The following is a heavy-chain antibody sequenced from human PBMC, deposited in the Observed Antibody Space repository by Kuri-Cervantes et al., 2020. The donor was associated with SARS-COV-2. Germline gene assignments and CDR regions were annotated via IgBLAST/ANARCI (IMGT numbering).Heavy chain of an antibody. D-gene: IGHD7-27*01. CDR3: ARVSGDSRFSYYMDA. CDR1: GYSISSGYY. CDR2: IYHSGSA. J-gene: IGHJ6*03. V-gene: IGHV4-38-2*01. Sequence: GSLRLSCAVSGYSISSGYYWGWIRQPPGKGLEWIGSIYHSGSAYYNPFLKSRVTISVDTSKNQFSLKVSSVSAADTAVYYCARVSGDSRFSYYMDAWGTGTTVTVSS.